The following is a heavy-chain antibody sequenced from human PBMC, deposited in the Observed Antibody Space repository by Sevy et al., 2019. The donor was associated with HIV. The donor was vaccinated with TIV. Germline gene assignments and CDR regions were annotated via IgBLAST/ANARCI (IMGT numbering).Heavy chain of an antibody. CDR1: GYTFTGYY. CDR2: INPNSGGT. D-gene: IGHD6-19*01. CDR3: ARDGSSGWPNYYYYGMDV. J-gene: IGHJ6*02. V-gene: IGHV1-2*02. Sequence: ASVKVSCKASGYTFTGYYMHWVRQAPGQGLEWVGWINPNSGGTNYAQKFQGRVTMTRDTSISTAYMELSRLRSDDTAVYYCARDGSSGWPNYYYYGMDVWGQGTTVTVSS.